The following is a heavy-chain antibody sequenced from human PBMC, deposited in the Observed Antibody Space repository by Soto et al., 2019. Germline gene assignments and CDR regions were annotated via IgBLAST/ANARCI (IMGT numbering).Heavy chain of an antibody. J-gene: IGHJ4*02. CDR2: IKSETDGGTI. V-gene: IGHV3-15*07. D-gene: IGHD6-19*01. CDR3: TPLALKYNSDWYPLSD. Sequence: EVQLVESGGGLVKPGGSLRLSCAGSGFTFSNVWMNWVRQAPGKGLEWVGRIKSETDGGTIDYAAPVKGRFTISRDDSNHTRDLQMNSLKTEDPATYYCTPLALKYNSDWYPLSDWGQGTRVTVS. CDR1: GFTFSNVW.